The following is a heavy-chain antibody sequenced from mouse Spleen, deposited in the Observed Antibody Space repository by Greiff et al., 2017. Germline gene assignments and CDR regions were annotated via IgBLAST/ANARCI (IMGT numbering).Heavy chain of an antibody. D-gene: IGHD2-5*01. CDR2: INPNNGGT. CDR3: ARCHYSNYGGYAMDY. Sequence: VQLQPSGPELVKPGASVKMSCKASGYTFTDYNMHWVKQSPGKSLEWIGSINPNNGGTSYNQKFKGKATLTVNKSSSTAYMELRSLTSEDSAVYYCARCHYSNYGGYAMDYWGQGTSVTVSS. J-gene: IGHJ4*01. CDR1: GYTFTDYN. V-gene: IGHV1-22*01.